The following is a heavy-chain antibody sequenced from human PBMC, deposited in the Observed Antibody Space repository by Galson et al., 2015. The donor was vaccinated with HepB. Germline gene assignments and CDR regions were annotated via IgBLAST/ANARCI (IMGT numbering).Heavy chain of an antibody. CDR1: GGSISSSSYY. D-gene: IGHD3-10*01. Sequence: SETLSLTCTVSGGSISSSSYYWGWIRQPPGKGLEWIGSIYYSGSTYYNPSLKSRATISVDTSKNQFTLKLSSVTAADTAVYYCASVMGLWFGEPHYGMDVWGQGTTVTVSS. CDR2: IYYSGST. V-gene: IGHV4-39*01. CDR3: ASVMGLWFGEPHYGMDV. J-gene: IGHJ6*02.